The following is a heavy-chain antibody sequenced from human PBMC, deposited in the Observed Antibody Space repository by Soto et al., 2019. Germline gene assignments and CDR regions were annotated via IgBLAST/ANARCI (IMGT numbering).Heavy chain of an antibody. J-gene: IGHJ4*02. CDR2: IDIDWIGT. CDR1: GFTFSSYW. V-gene: IGHV3-74*01. CDR3: VRPGGGHYFDH. Sequence: GGALRLSCEASGFTFSSYWLHWVRQAPEKGVVWVSRIDIDWIGTSYADSVRGRFTLSRDNAKNTLFLQMDSLRPEDTAVYYCVRPGGGHYFDHWGRGTLVTVSS. D-gene: IGHD2-15*01.